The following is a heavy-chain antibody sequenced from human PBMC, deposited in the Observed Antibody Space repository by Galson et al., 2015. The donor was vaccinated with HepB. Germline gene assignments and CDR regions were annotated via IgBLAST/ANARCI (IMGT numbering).Heavy chain of an antibody. Sequence: QSGAEVKEPGASVKVSCTTSGYTFTSYTLSWVRRAPGQGLEWMGWIFPYNGNTNYAQNLQGRVTMTTDKSTNTVYMELRSLTSDDTAVYYCARSVYYYGSGPGDWYFDVWGRGTLVTVSS. J-gene: IGHJ2*01. D-gene: IGHD3-10*01. CDR1: GYTFTSYT. CDR2: IFPYNGNT. V-gene: IGHV1-18*04. CDR3: ARSVYYYGSGPGDWYFDV.